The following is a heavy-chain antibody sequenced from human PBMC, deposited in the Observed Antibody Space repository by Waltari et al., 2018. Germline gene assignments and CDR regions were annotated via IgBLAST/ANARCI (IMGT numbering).Heavy chain of an antibody. CDR2: INPNSGGP. Sequence: QVQLVQSGAAVKKPGASVTVSCQAYGDTFTGYDMRGVREAPGQGLEWMGGINPNSGGPNYAQKCQGRVTMTRDTSISTGDMELSRLRSDDTAVYYCARFRIAARPELFDYWGQGTLVTVSS. D-gene: IGHD6-6*01. CDR3: ARFRIAARPELFDY. CDR1: GDTFTGYD. V-gene: IGHV1-2*02. J-gene: IGHJ4*02.